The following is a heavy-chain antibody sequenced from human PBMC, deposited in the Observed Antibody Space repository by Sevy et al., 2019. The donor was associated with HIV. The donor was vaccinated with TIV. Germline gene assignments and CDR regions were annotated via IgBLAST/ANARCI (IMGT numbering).Heavy chain of an antibody. CDR2: ISAYNGNT. CDR1: GYTFTSYG. CDR3: ARDLYCSGGSCYSMGHYYYYGMDV. V-gene: IGHV1-18*01. D-gene: IGHD2-15*01. Sequence: ASVKVSCKASGYTFTSYGISWVRQAPGQGLEWMGWISAYNGNTNYAQKLQGRVTMTTDTSTSTAYMELRRLRSDDTAVYYCARDLYCSGGSCYSMGHYYYYGMDVWGQGTTVTVSS. J-gene: IGHJ6*02.